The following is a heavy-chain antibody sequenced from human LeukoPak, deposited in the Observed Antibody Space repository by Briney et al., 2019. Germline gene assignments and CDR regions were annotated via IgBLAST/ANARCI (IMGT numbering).Heavy chain of an antibody. V-gene: IGHV3-74*01. D-gene: IGHD1-14*01. Sequence: PGGSLRLSCAASGFPFNSFWMHWVRQAPGKGLVWVSDMHEYSTTIRYADSVKGRFTISRDNAKSILYLQMNNLRAEDTAMYFCARGGVNPVDHWGQGTLVTVSP. CDR2: MHEYSTTI. CDR3: ARGGVNPVDH. J-gene: IGHJ4*02. CDR1: GFPFNSFW.